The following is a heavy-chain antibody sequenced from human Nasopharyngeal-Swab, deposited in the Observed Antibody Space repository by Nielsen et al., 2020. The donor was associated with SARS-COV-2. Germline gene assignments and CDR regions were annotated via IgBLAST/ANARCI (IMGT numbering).Heavy chain of an antibody. Sequence: ASVKVSCKASGYTFTSYHMHWVRQAPGQGLEWMGRINPNNGGTNYAQRFQGRVTMTWDTSISTAYMEVTRLTSDDTAMYYCAREGADLWGQGTLVTVSS. J-gene: IGHJ4*02. CDR2: INPNNGGT. CDR1: GYTFTSYH. D-gene: IGHD3-16*01. V-gene: IGHV1-2*06. CDR3: AREGADL.